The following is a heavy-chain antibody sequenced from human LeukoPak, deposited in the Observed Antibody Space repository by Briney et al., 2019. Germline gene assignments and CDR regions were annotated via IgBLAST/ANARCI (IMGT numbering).Heavy chain of an antibody. CDR3: ARGFDPYYYMDV. Sequence: SETLSLTSAVYGGSFSGYYWSWIRQPPGRGLEWIGEINHSGSTNYNPSLKSRVTISVDTSKNQFSLKLSSVTAADTAVYYCARGFDPYYYMDVWGKGTTVTVSS. J-gene: IGHJ6*03. D-gene: IGHD3-9*01. CDR2: INHSGST. V-gene: IGHV4-34*01. CDR1: GGSFSGYY.